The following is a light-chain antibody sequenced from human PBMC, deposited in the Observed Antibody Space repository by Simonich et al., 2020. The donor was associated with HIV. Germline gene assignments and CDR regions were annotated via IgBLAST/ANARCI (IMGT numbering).Light chain of an antibody. CDR1: QSVSSSY. V-gene: IGKV3-20*01. Sequence: EIVLTQSPGTLSLSPGERATLSCRASQSVSSSYLAWYQHKHGQAPRLLSYGASSRATGIPDRFSGSGSGTDFTLTISRLEPEDFAVYYCQQYGSSPETFGQGTKVEIK. J-gene: IGKJ1*01. CDR3: QQYGSSPET. CDR2: GAS.